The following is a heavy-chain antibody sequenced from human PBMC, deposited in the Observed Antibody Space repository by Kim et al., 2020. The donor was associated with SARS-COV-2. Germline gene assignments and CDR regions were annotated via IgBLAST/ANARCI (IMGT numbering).Heavy chain of an antibody. Sequence: SSSSPYRKSRATISIDTSKKQFSLKLSSVTAADTAVYYCARDGTTYGMDVWGQGTTVTVSS. J-gene: IGHJ6*02. CDR2: S. D-gene: IGHD1-7*01. V-gene: IGHV4-30-2*05. CDR3: ARDGTTYGMDV.